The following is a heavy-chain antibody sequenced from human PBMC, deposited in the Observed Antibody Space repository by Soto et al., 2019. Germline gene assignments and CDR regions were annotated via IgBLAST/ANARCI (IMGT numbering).Heavy chain of an antibody. D-gene: IGHD6-13*01. CDR2: IIPIFGTA. J-gene: IGHJ6*02. CDR3: AREHIAAAGTAGDHYYYYGMDV. CDR1: GGTFSSYA. V-gene: IGHV1-69*12. Sequence: QVQLVQSGAEVKKPGSSVKVSCKASGGTFSSYAISWVRQAPGQGLEWMGGIIPIFGTANYAQKFQGRVTMTAXXXTXXAYMELSSLRSEDTAVYYCAREHIAAAGTAGDHYYYYGMDVWGQGTTVTVSS.